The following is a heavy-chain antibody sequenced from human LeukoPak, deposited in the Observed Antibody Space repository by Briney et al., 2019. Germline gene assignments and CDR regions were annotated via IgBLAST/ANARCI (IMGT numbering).Heavy chain of an antibody. CDR1: GGTFNTYA. CDR2: IIPIFGTP. D-gene: IGHD5-12*01. V-gene: IGHV1-69*06. J-gene: IGHJ6*03. CDR3: ATHSPEWRYSGYYNFYYMDV. Sequence: SVKVSCKASGGTFNTYAINWVRQAPGQGLEWMGGIIPIFGTPNYAQKFQGRVTITEDTSTHTAYMELSSLRSEDTAVYFCATHSPEWRYSGYYNFYYMDVWGKGTTVTVSS.